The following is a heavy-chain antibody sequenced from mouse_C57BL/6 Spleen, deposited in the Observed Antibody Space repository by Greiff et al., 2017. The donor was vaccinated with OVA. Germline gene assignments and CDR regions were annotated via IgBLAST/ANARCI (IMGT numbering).Heavy chain of an antibody. CDR2: IRSKSNNYAT. D-gene: IGHD1-1*01. Sequence: EVMLVESGGGLVQPKGSLKLSCAASGFSFNTYAMNWVRQAPGKGLEWVARIRSKSNNYATYYADSVKDRFTISRDDSESMLYLQMNNLKTEDTAMYYCVRIGVWDYYYGSSGYFDVWGTGTTVTVSS. V-gene: IGHV10-1*01. CDR1: GFSFNTYA. J-gene: IGHJ1*03. CDR3: VRIGVWDYYYGSSGYFDV.